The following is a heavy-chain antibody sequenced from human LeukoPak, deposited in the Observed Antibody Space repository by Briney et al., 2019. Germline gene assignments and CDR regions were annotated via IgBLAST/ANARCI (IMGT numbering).Heavy chain of an antibody. CDR2: IYPGDSDT. J-gene: IGHJ4*02. D-gene: IGHD2-2*03. V-gene: IGHV5-51*01. Sequence: NAGESLKISCKGSGYSFTSYWIGWVRQMPGKGLEWMGIIYPGDSDTRYSPSFQGQVTISADKSISTAYLQWSSLKASDTAMYYCAGFDGYCSSTSCYGHIDYWGQGTLVTVSS. CDR3: AGFDGYCSSTSCYGHIDY. CDR1: GYSFTSYW.